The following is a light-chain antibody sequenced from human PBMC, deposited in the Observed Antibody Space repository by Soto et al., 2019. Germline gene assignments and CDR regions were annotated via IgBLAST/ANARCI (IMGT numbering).Light chain of an antibody. J-gene: IGLJ3*02. CDR2: GNI. CDR1: SSNIGAGYD. CDR3: QSYDTSLSALV. V-gene: IGLV1-40*01. Sequence: QSVLTQPPSVSGAPGQRVTISCTGNSSNIGAGYDVHWYQQLPGAAPRLLIYGNIKRPSGVPDRFSGSKSGTSASLAITGLQAEDEADYYCQSYDTSLSALVFGGGTKLTVL.